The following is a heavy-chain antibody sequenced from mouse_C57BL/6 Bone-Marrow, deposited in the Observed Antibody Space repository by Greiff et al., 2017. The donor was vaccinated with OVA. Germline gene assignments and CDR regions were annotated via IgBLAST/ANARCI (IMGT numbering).Heavy chain of an antibody. CDR1: GYAFSSYW. D-gene: IGHD3-2*02. CDR3: ARELRLPD. CDR2: IYPGDGDT. Sequence: VHLVESGAELVKPGASVKISCKASGYAFSSYWMNWVKQRPGRGLEWIGQIYPGDGDTNYNGKFKGKATLTADKSSSTAYMQLSSLTSEDSAVYFCARELRLPDWGQGTLVTVSA. J-gene: IGHJ3*01. V-gene: IGHV1-80*01.